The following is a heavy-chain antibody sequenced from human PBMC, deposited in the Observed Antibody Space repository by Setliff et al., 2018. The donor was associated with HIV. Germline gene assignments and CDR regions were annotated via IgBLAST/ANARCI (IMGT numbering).Heavy chain of an antibody. J-gene: IGHJ4*02. CDR2: VSPSGAST. CDR3: AREAEQGERSSSWYFDY. Sequence: ASVKVSCKASGDTFTSYYMHWVRRAPGQGLEWMGMVSPSGASTKYAQRLQGRVTLTRDTSSSTVYVELSSLRSDDTAVYYCAREAEQGERSSSWYFDYWGQGTLVTVSS. CDR1: GDTFTSYY. V-gene: IGHV1-46*01. D-gene: IGHD6-6*01.